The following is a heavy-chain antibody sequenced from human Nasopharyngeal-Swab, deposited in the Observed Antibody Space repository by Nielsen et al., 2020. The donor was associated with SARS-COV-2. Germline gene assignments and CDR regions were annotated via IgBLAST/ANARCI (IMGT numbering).Heavy chain of an antibody. V-gene: IGHV3-30-3*01. CDR1: GFTFSSYA. Sequence: GESLKISCATSGFTFSSYAMHWVRQAPGKGLEWVAVISNDGSKKYYADSVEGRFTISRDNSKNTLYLQMNSLRAEDTAVYYCARDQGSSWYTYYYYYGMDVWGQGTTVTVSS. D-gene: IGHD6-13*01. CDR2: ISNDGSKK. CDR3: ARDQGSSWYTYYYYYGMDV. J-gene: IGHJ6*02.